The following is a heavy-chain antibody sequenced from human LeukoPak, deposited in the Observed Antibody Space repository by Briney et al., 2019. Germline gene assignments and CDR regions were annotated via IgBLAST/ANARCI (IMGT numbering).Heavy chain of an antibody. D-gene: IGHD6-19*01. Sequence: SETLSLTCTVSGGSISSYYWSWIRQPPGKGLEWIGYIYYSGSTNYNPSLKSRVTISVDTSKNQFSLKLSSVTAADTVVYYCARTNSSGWYPLNWYFDLWGRGTLVTVSS. CDR3: ARTNSSGWYPLNWYFDL. J-gene: IGHJ2*01. CDR1: GGSISSYY. V-gene: IGHV4-59*01. CDR2: IYYSGST.